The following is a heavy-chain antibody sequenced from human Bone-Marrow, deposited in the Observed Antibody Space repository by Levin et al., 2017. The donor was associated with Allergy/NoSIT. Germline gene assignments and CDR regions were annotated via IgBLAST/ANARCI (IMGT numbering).Heavy chain of an antibody. D-gene: IGHD4-17*01. CDR3: TTDQDYGDYHDAFDI. CDR2: IKSKTDGGTT. CDR1: GFTFSNAW. J-gene: IGHJ3*02. V-gene: IGHV3-15*01. Sequence: GESLKISCAASGFTFSNAWMSWVRQAPGKGLEWVGRIKSKTDGGTTDYAAPVKGRFTISRDDSKNTLYLQMNSLKTEDTAVYYCTTDQDYGDYHDAFDIWGQGTMVTVSS.